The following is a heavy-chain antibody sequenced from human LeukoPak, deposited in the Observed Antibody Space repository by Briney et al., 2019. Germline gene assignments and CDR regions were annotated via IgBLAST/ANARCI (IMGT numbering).Heavy chain of an antibody. CDR3: ARGIAVAGTDYYYGMDV. Sequence: ASVKVSCKASGYTFTSYYIHWVRQAPGQGLEWMGWINPNSGGTNYAQKFQGWVTMTRDTSISTAYMELSRLRSDDTAVYYCARGIAVAGTDYYYGMDVWGQGTTVTVSS. V-gene: IGHV1-2*04. CDR2: INPNSGGT. D-gene: IGHD6-19*01. J-gene: IGHJ6*02. CDR1: GYTFTSYY.